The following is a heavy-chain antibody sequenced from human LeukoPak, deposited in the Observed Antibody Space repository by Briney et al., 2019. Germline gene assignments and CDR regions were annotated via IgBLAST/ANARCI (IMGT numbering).Heavy chain of an antibody. CDR1: GFTFSHYG. CDR3: VKDAQRGFDYSNSLQN. V-gene: IGHV3-33*06. CDR2: IWSDGSDK. D-gene: IGHD4-11*01. J-gene: IGHJ1*01. Sequence: GGSLRLSCAASGFTFSHYGMHWVRQAPDAGLEWVAVIWSDGSDKYYAKSVKGRFTISRDNSKNSLSLQMNSLRAEDTAVYYCVKDAQRGFDYSNSLQNWGQGILVTVSS.